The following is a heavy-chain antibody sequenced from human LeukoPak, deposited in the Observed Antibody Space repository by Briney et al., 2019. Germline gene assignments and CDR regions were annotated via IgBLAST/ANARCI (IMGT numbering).Heavy chain of an antibody. CDR3: ARGCDDSSGYYQYYFDY. V-gene: IGHV4-34*01. CDR1: GGSFSSYY. CDR2: INHSGST. J-gene: IGHJ4*02. D-gene: IGHD3-22*01. Sequence: MASETLSLTCAVYGGSFSSYYWSWIRQPPGKGLEWIGEINHSGSTNYNPSLKSRVTISVDTSKNQFSLKLSSVTAADTAVYYCARGCDDSSGYYQYYFDYWGQGTLVTVSS.